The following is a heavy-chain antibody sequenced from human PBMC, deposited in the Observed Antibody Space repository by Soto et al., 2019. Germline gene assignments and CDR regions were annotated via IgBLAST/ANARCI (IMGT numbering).Heavy chain of an antibody. V-gene: IGHV3-23*01. Sequence: GGSLRLSXAASGFTFSSYAMGWVRQGPGKGLEWVAVVSIGGSTHYADSVRGRFTISRDNSKNTLSLQMNSLTAEDTAVYFCAKRRGAGGHFGYWGQGALVTVSS. J-gene: IGHJ4*02. CDR3: AKRRGAGGHFGY. CDR1: GFTFSSYA. D-gene: IGHD2-15*01. CDR2: VSIGGST.